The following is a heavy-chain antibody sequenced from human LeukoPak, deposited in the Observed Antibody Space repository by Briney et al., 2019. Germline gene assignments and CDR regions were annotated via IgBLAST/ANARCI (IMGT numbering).Heavy chain of an antibody. J-gene: IGHJ3*01. CDR2: IKEDGSEQ. V-gene: IGHV3-7*01. CDR3: ASVPFWGNCGRAFHF. Sequence: PGGSLRPSCAGSGFRFSTYWMGWVRQAPGRGLEWVASIKEDGSEQDYVDSVKGRFTISRDNAKSSVYLQMNSLRAEDRAVYYCASVPFWGNCGRAFHFWGQGTMVTVSS. CDR1: GFRFSTYW. D-gene: IGHD3-16*01.